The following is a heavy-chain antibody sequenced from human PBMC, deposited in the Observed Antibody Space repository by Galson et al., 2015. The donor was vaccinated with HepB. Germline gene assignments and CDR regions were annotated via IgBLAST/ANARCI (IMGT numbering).Heavy chain of an antibody. D-gene: IGHD2-21*01. CDR3: ASPAYCGGDCYLYGMDV. J-gene: IGHJ6*02. CDR1: GFTFSSYE. Sequence: SLRLSCAAPGFTFSSYEMNWVRQAPGKGLEWVSYISSSGSTIYYADSVKGRFTISRDNAKNSLYLQMNSLRAEDTAVYYCASPAYCGGDCYLYGMDVWGQGTTVTVSS. V-gene: IGHV3-48*03. CDR2: ISSSGSTI.